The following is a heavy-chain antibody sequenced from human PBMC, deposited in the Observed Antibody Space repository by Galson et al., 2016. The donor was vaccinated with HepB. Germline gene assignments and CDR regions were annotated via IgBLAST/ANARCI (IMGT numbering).Heavy chain of an antibody. CDR3: ATAGADNHYSGLDV. CDR1: GFTFSRNG. Sequence: SLRLSCAASGFTFSRNGMHWVRQAPGKGLEWVAAIWYDGSNDHYVESVKGRFTISRDNSKNTLYLQMNTLRPEDTAIYYCATAGADNHYSGLDVWGQGTTVTVSS. CDR2: IWYDGSND. V-gene: IGHV3-33*01. D-gene: IGHD3-10*01. J-gene: IGHJ6*02.